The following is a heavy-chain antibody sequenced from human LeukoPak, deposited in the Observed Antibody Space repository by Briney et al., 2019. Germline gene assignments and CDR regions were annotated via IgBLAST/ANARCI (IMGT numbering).Heavy chain of an antibody. CDR3: AKAGPYSSGWYGIY. V-gene: IGHV3-23*01. J-gene: IGHJ4*02. CDR2: ISGSGGST. Sequence: PGGSLRPSCAASGFTFSSYAMSWVRQAPGKGLEWVSAISGSGGSTYYADSVKGRFTISRDNSKNTLYLQMNSLRAEDTAVYYCAKAGPYSSGWYGIYWGQGTLVTVSS. D-gene: IGHD6-19*01. CDR1: GFTFSSYA.